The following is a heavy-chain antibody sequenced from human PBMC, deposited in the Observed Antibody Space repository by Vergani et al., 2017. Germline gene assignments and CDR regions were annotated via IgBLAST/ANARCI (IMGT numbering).Heavy chain of an antibody. CDR3: ARDLRLLYNRFDP. Sequence: QVQLVESGGGVVQPGRSLRLSCAASGFTFNPYGMHWVRQAPGKGLEWVSVTWYDGNNKQYADSVKGRFTISRDNSKSTMYLHMNSLRDEDTGVYYCARDLRLLYNRFDPWGQGTLVTVSS. CDR1: GFTFNPYG. V-gene: IGHV3-33*01. J-gene: IGHJ5*02. D-gene: IGHD1-14*01. CDR2: TWYDGNNK.